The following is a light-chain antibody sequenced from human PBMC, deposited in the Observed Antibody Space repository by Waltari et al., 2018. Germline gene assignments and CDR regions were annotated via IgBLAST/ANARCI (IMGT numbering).Light chain of an antibody. Sequence: QAGLTQPPSVSKGLRQTATLTCTGNSNNVRNQGAAWLQQHQDHPPKLLSYRNNNRPSGISERFSASRSGNTASLTITELQPEDEADYYCTAWDISLNAHVFGTGTEVTVL. V-gene: IGLV10-54*04. CDR3: TAWDISLNAHV. CDR2: RNN. CDR1: SNNVRNQG. J-gene: IGLJ1*01.